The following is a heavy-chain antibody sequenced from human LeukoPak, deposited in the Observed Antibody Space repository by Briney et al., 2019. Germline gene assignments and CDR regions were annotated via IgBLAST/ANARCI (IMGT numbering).Heavy chain of an antibody. D-gene: IGHD2-21*02. CDR2: IIPIFGTA. J-gene: IGHJ6*02. Sequence: SVKVSCKASGCTFSSYAISWVRQAPGQGLEWMGGIIPIFGTANYAQKFQGRVTITADESTSTAYMELSSLRSEDTAVYYCAREHIVVVTAIQGYYYYGMDVWGQGTTVTVSS. CDR3: AREHIVVVTAIQGYYYYGMDV. V-gene: IGHV1-69*01. CDR1: GCTFSSYA.